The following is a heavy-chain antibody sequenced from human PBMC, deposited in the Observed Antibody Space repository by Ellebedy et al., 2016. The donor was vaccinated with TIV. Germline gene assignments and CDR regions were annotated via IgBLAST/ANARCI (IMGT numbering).Heavy chain of an antibody. CDR2: ISSSAYST. Sequence: GESLKISCAASGFNFGSHAMNWVRQAPGKGLAWVSSISSSAYSTPYTDSVKGRFTIYRDNSQKTLYLQMNSLRGEDTAIYFCAKDLRYSSGWGGAFDIWGQGTLVTVAS. CDR1: GFNFGSHA. V-gene: IGHV3-23*01. J-gene: IGHJ3*02. D-gene: IGHD6-19*01. CDR3: AKDLRYSSGWGGAFDI.